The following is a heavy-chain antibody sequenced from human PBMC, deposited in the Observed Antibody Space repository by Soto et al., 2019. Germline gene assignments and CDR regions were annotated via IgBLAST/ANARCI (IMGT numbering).Heavy chain of an antibody. CDR1: GFTFSSYS. CDR3: ARHYDFWSGYSDGMDV. J-gene: IGHJ6*02. D-gene: IGHD3-3*01. V-gene: IGHV3-48*02. CDR2: ISSSSSTI. Sequence: PGGSLRLSCAASGFTFSSYSMNWVRQAPGKGLEWVSYISSSSSTIYYADSVKGRFTISRDNAKNSLYLQMNSLRDEDTAVYYCARHYDFWSGYSDGMDVWGQGTTVTVSS.